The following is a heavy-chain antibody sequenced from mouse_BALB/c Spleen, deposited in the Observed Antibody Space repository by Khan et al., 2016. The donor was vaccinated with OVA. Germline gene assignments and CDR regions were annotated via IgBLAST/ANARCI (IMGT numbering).Heavy chain of an antibody. D-gene: IGHD1-1*01. V-gene: IGHV14-3*02. Sequence: VQLKQSGAELVKPGASVKLSCTATGFNIQDTYMHWVRQRPEEGLEWIGRIDSPNDNTRYDPKFQDKATITADTSSNTAYLLLSSLTSEDTAVYCCARRYYGDYWGQGTTLTVSS. CDR2: IDSPNDNT. J-gene: IGHJ2*01. CDR1: GFNIQDTY. CDR3: ARRYYGDY.